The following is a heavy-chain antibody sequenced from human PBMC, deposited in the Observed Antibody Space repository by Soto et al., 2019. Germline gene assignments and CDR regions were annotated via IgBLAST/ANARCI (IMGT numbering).Heavy chain of an antibody. CDR2: IYYSGST. CDR1: GGSISSGGYY. D-gene: IGHD3-22*01. Sequence: PSETLSLTCTVSGGSISSGGYYWSWIRQHPGKGLEWIGYIYYSGSTYYNPSLKSRVTISVDTSKNQFSLKLNSVTAADTAVYYCARGRHYYDSSGYHTNWFDPWGQGTLVTVSS. CDR3: ARGRHYYDSSGYHTNWFDP. J-gene: IGHJ5*02. V-gene: IGHV4-30-4*08.